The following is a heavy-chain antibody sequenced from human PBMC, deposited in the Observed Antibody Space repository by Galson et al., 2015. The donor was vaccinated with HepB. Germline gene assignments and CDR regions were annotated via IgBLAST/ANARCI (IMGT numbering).Heavy chain of an antibody. CDR1: GFTFSSYA. V-gene: IGHV3-30*04. J-gene: IGHJ3*02. Sequence: SLRLSCAASGFTFSSYAMHWVRQAPGKGLEWVAVISYDGSNKYYADSVKGRFTISRDNSKNTLYLQMNSLRAEDTAVYYCARDGGSGSYYIVDAFDIWGQGTMVTVSS. D-gene: IGHD3-10*01. CDR3: ARDGGSGSYYIVDAFDI. CDR2: ISYDGSNK.